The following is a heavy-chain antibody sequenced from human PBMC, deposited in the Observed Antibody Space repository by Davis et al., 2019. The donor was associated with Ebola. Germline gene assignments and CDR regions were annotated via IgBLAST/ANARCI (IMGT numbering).Heavy chain of an antibody. D-gene: IGHD6-19*01. V-gene: IGHV3-21*01. CDR2: ISSSSSYL. Sequence: GESLKISCAASGFPFSTYSMNWVRQAPGKGLEWVSSISSSSSYLYYADSVKGRFTISRDNDKNSLYLQMNSLRDDDTAVYYCARDALEEQWLVLRLGFDYWGQGTLVTASS. J-gene: IGHJ4*02. CDR3: ARDALEEQWLVLRLGFDY. CDR1: GFPFSTYS.